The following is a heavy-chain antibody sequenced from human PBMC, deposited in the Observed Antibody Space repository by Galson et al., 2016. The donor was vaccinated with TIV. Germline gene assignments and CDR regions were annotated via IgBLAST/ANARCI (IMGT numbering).Heavy chain of an antibody. V-gene: IGHV1-3*01. CDR1: GHTFTSYD. D-gene: IGHD4-11*01. Sequence: SVKVSCKASGHTFTSYDMNWVRQAPGQGLEWMGWINAGNGNTKYSQKFQGRVTITRDTSASTAYLELSSLRSEDTAVYYCARGSRYSKGNYYYFGMDVWGQGTTVTVSS. CDR3: ARGSRYSKGNYYYFGMDV. CDR2: INAGNGNT. J-gene: IGHJ6*02.